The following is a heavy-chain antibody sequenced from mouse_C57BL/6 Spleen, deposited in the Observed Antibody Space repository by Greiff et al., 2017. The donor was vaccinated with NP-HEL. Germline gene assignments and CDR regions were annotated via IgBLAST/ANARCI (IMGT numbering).Heavy chain of an antibody. Sequence: QVQLKQPGAELVRPGSSVKLSCKASGYTFTSYWMDWVKQRPGQGLEWIGNIYPSDSETHYNQKFKDKATLTVDKSSSTAYMQLSSLTSEDSAVYYCARRDSNFPFAYWGQGTLVTVSA. CDR2: IYPSDSET. J-gene: IGHJ3*01. CDR1: GYTFTSYW. V-gene: IGHV1-61*01. D-gene: IGHD2-5*01. CDR3: ARRDSNFPFAY.